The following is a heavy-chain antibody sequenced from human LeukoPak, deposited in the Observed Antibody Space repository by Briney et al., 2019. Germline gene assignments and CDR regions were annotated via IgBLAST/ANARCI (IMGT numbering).Heavy chain of an antibody. CDR1: GYTFTSYD. CDR3: ARPNSGYGEAAFDI. D-gene: IGHD3-22*01. Sequence: ASVKVSCKASGYTFTSYDINWVRQATGQGLEWMGWMNPNSGNTGYAQKFQGRVTMTRNTSISTAYMELSSLRSEDTAVYYCARPNSGYGEAAFDIWGQGTMVIVSS. CDR2: MNPNSGNT. V-gene: IGHV1-8*01. J-gene: IGHJ3*02.